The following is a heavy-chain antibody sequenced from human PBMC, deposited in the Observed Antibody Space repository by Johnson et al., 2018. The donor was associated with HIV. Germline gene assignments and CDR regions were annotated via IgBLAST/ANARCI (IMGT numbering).Heavy chain of an antibody. J-gene: IGHJ3*02. CDR2: INWNGDSI. CDR3: ARVSLYGSDAFDI. D-gene: IGHD5-24*01. CDR1: GFTFDDYG. Sequence: VQLVESGGGVVRPGGSLRLSCAASGFTFDDYGMHWVRQVPGKGLEWVSGINWNGDSIGYVDSVKGRFTISRDNVKRSLYLQMNSLRTEDTAVYYCARVSLYGSDAFDIWGQGTMVTVSS. V-gene: IGHV3-20*04.